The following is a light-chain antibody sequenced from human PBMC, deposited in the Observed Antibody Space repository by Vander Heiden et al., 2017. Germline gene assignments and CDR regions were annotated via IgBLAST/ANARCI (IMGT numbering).Light chain of an antibody. CDR2: DDS. Sequence: SSVLTHPPSVSVAPGQTARITCGGKNIGSKSVHWYQQKPGQAPVLVVYDDSDRPSGIPERFSGSNSGNTATLTISGVEAGDEADYYCQVWDSSSDPVVFGGGTKLTVL. CDR3: QVWDSSSDPVV. CDR1: NIGSKS. V-gene: IGLV3-21*02. J-gene: IGLJ2*01.